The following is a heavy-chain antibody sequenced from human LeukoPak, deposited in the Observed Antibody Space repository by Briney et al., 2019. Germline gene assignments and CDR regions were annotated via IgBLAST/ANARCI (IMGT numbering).Heavy chain of an antibody. V-gene: IGHV1-2*06. D-gene: IGHD2-2*02. Sequence: ASVKVSCKASGYTFTGYYMHWVRRAPGQGLEWMGRINPNSGGTNYAQKFQGRVTMSRDTSISTAYMELRSLRSDDTAVYYCARGPYCSSTSCYTRNPEDYWGQGTLVTVSS. J-gene: IGHJ4*02. CDR1: GYTFTGYY. CDR2: INPNSGGT. CDR3: ARGPYCSSTSCYTRNPEDY.